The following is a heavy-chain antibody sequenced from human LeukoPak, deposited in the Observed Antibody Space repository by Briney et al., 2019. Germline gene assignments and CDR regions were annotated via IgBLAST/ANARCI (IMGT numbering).Heavy chain of an antibody. CDR3: ARGGSTYFDS. V-gene: IGHV3-74*01. Sequence: GGSLRLSCAASAFTFNTYWMHWVRQAPGTGLVWVSRIHSDGGSTYADSVKGRFTISRDNAKNTLYLQMDTLRGEDTAVYYCARGGSTYFDSWGHGTLVTVSS. CDR1: AFTFNTYW. CDR2: IHSDGGST. D-gene: IGHD3-16*01. J-gene: IGHJ4*01.